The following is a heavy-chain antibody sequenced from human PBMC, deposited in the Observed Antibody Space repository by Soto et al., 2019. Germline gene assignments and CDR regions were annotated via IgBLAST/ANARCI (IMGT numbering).Heavy chain of an antibody. J-gene: IGHJ4*01. CDR1: GFIFSDYH. CDR2: ISGSSSYS. V-gene: IGHV3-11*05. Sequence: QVQLVESGVGLVKTGGSLRLSFAASGFIFSDYHMSWVRQAPGRGLECVSYISGSSSYSNDADSVKGRFTISRDNAKNSLFLQINSLRDEDTAVYYCARATRDSSGYWNYFDYWGQGTQVTVSS. CDR3: ARATRDSSGYWNYFDY. D-gene: IGHD3-22*01.